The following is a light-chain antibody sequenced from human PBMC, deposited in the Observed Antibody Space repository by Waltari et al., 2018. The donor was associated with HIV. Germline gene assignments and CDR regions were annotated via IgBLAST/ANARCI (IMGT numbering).Light chain of an antibody. V-gene: IGLV3-1*01. CDR3: QAWDSSIVV. Sequence: SSELTQPPSVSVSPGQTARISCSGDTLSKQYAYWYQQKPGQSPVLVIYEDSERPSGIPERFSGSNSGNTATLTISGTQTLDEADYYCQAWDSSIVVFGGGTKVTVL. J-gene: IGLJ2*01. CDR1: TLSKQY. CDR2: EDS.